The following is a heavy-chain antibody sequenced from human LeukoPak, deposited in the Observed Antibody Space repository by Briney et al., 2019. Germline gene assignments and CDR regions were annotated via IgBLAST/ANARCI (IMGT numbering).Heavy chain of an antibody. CDR1: GFTFSWYS. CDR2: ISSSSSHI. J-gene: IGHJ6*03. V-gene: IGHV3-21*04. Sequence: GGSLRLSCVASGFTFSWYSLNWVRQAPGKGLEWVSSISSSSSHIYYADSVKGRFTISRDNAKNSLYLQMNSLRAEDTALYYCARAGGGYYYYYMDVWGKGTTVTVSS. CDR3: ARAGGGYYYYYMDV. D-gene: IGHD3-16*01.